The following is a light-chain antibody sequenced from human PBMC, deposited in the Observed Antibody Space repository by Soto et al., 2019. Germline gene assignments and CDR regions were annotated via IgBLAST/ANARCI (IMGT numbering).Light chain of an antibody. CDR1: QDISNY. V-gene: IGKV1-33*01. CDR3: QRYDNLPSWT. J-gene: IGKJ2*02. Sequence: DLQMTQSPSSLSASVGDRVTITCQASQDISNYLNWYQQKPGKAPKLLIYDASNLETGVPSRFSGSRSGTDFTFSISSLQPEDIETYYCQRYDNLPSWTFGQGTKPEIK. CDR2: DAS.